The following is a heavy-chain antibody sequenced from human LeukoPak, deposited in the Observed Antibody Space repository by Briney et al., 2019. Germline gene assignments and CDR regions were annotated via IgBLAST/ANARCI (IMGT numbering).Heavy chain of an antibody. CDR2: ISSSGSTI. CDR3: ATTLGLWFGDPVGYFDY. Sequence: GGSLRLSCVASGFTFSDYYMSWIRQAPGKGLEWVSYISSSGSTIYYADSVKGRFTISRDNAKNSLYLQMNSLRAEDTAVYYCATTLGLWFGDPVGYFDYWGQGTLVTVSS. V-gene: IGHV3-11*01. J-gene: IGHJ4*02. D-gene: IGHD3-10*01. CDR1: GFTFSDYY.